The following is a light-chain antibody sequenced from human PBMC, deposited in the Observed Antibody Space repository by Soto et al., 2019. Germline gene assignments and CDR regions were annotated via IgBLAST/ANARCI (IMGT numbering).Light chain of an antibody. CDR2: DAS. J-gene: IGKJ5*01. CDR3: QQYGNSPIT. CDR1: QSVSSSY. V-gene: IGKV3-20*01. Sequence: EIVLTQSPATLSSFPGDRVTLSCRASQSVSSSYLAWYQQKPGQAPRLLIYDASIRATGIPDRFSGSGSGTDFTLTISRLEPEDFAVYYCQQYGNSPITFGQGTRLEIK.